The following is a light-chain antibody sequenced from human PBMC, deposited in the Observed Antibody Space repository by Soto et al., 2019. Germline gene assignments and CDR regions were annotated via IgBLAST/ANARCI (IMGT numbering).Light chain of an antibody. Sequence: QSVLTQPPSVSGAPGQRVAISCTGSGSNIGAGSDVHWYQQLPGMAPKLLVYGNNNRPSGVPDRFSGSKSATSASLAITGLQAEDEADYYCQSYDTSLRAWVFGTGTKLTV. CDR3: QSYDTSLRAWV. CDR1: GSNIGAGSD. CDR2: GNN. J-gene: IGLJ1*01. V-gene: IGLV1-40*01.